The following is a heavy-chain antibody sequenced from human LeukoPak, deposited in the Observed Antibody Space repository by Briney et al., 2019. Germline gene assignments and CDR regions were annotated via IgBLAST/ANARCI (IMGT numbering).Heavy chain of an antibody. CDR1: GGTSTKYV. Sequence: ASVKVSCKASGGTSTKYVISWVREAPGQGLEWMGRFIPVHDTANYAHKFQGRVILTADKSTSTAYMELTSLRSEDTAVYCAMLGVIPDWGQGTLITVSS. CDR2: FIPVHDTA. D-gene: IGHD2-2*01. J-gene: IGHJ1*01. CDR3: MLGVIPD. V-gene: IGHV1-69*10.